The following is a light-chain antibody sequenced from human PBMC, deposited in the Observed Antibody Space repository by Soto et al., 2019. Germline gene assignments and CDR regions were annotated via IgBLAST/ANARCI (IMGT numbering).Light chain of an antibody. CDR3: QNYNSAPRT. CDR2: GAS. CDR1: QGISNY. J-gene: IGKJ1*01. V-gene: IGKV1-27*01. Sequence: DIQMTQSPSSLSASVGDRVTITCRASQGISNYLAWYQQKPGKVPELLIYGASTLQSGVPSRFSGSGSGTDFAHTISSLQPEDVATYYCQNYNSAPRTFGQGTKVEIK.